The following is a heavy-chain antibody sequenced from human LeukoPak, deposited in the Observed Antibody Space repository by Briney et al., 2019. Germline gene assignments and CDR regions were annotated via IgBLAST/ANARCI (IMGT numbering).Heavy chain of an antibody. V-gene: IGHV5-51*01. CDR2: IYPGDSDT. J-gene: IGHJ4*02. D-gene: IGHD6-19*01. CDR1: GYSFTCYW. CDR3: ARLAYSSGWHSHFDY. Sequence: GESLKISCKGSGYSFTCYWIGWVRQMPGKGLEWMGIIYPGDSDTRYSPSFQGQVTISADKSISTAYLQWSSLKASDTAMYYCARLAYSSGWHSHFDYWGQGTLVTVSS.